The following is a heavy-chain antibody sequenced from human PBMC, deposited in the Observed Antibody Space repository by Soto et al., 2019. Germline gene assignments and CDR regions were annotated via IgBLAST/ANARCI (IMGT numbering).Heavy chain of an antibody. V-gene: IGHV1-2*04. Sequence: QVQLVQSGAEVKKPGASVKVSCKASGYTFTGYYMHWVRQAPGQGLEWMGWINPNSGGTNYAQKFQGWVTMTRDTAISTRYSEGSSLRSDDTAVYYWARDGTTVSIHHYYGMDVWVQGPTVTVSS. J-gene: IGHJ6*02. CDR1: GYTFTGYY. D-gene: IGHD4-17*01. CDR2: INPNSGGT. CDR3: ARDGTTVSIHHYYGMDV.